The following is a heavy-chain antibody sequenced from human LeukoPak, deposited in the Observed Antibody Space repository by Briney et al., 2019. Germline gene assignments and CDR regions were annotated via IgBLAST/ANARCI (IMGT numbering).Heavy chain of an antibody. J-gene: IGHJ3*02. D-gene: IGHD6-13*01. Sequence: PGGSLRLSCAASGFTFSSYSMNWVRQAPGKGLEWVSSISSSSSYIYYADSVKGRFTISRDNAKNSLYLQMNSLRAEDTAVYYCARGSSSWYGHGAFDIWGQGTMVTVSS. CDR3: ARGSSSWYGHGAFDI. CDR2: ISSSSSYI. V-gene: IGHV3-21*01. CDR1: GFTFSSYS.